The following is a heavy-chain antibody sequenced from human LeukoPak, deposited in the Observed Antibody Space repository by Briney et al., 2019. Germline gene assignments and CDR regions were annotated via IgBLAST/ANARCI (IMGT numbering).Heavy chain of an antibody. CDR1: GGSISSYY. V-gene: IGHV4-59*01. CDR2: IYSSGST. Sequence: SETLSLTCTVSGGSISSYYWSWIRQPPGKGLEWIGYIYSSGSTNYNSSLKSRVTISVDTSKNQFSLKLSSVAAADTAVYYCARLRWLQPFDYWGQGTLVTVSS. D-gene: IGHD5-24*01. J-gene: IGHJ4*02. CDR3: ARLRWLQPFDY.